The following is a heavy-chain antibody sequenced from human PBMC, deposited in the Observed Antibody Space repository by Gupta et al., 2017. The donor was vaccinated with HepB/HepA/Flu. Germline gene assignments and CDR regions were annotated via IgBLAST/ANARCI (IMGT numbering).Heavy chain of an antibody. Sequence: QVQLVQSGAELKKPGAPVKVSCKASGYPFTNLDINWVRQAPGQGPEWMGWMSPNNGNTGYAQKFQDRVTMTRDTSISTAYMELSSLTAEDTAIYYCARGVDAGVDVWGQGTTVLVSS. V-gene: IGHV1-8*01. CDR2: MSPNNGNT. D-gene: IGHD5-12*01. CDR3: ARGVDAGVDV. J-gene: IGHJ6*02. CDR1: GYPFTNLD.